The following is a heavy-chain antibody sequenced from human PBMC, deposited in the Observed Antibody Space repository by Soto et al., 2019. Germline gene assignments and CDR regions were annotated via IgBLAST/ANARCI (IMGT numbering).Heavy chain of an antibody. V-gene: IGHV1-18*01. CDR1: GYRFTSYG. D-gene: IGHD3-10*01. Sequence: SVKVSCEASGYRFTSYGISWVRQAPGQGLEWMGWISAYNGNTNYAQKLQGRVTMTTDTSTSAAYMELRCLRSDDTAVYYCATRVRYYGSGSYLNDAFDIWGQGTMVTVSS. CDR3: ATRVRYYGSGSYLNDAFDI. J-gene: IGHJ3*02. CDR2: ISAYNGNT.